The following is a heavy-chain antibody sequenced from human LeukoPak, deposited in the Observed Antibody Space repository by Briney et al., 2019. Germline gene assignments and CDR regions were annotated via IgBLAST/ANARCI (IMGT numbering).Heavy chain of an antibody. V-gene: IGHV3-48*04. J-gene: IGHJ3*02. CDR3: VRGGGPSYKYNAFDI. Sequence: GGSLRLSCAASGFTVSSSPINWVGRAPGRGLEGFSYISNSGSTTDYADAVKGRFTISRDNAKNSLYLQMSSLRVEDTAVYYCVRGGGPSYKYNAFDIWGQGTMVTVSS. CDR1: GFTVSSSP. D-gene: IGHD2-15*01. CDR2: ISNSGSTT.